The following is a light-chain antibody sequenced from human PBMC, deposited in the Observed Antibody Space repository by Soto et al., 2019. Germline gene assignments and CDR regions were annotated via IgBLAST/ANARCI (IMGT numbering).Light chain of an antibody. CDR3: QQSYSTPRWT. CDR2: AAS. CDR1: QSISSY. V-gene: IGKV1-39*01. J-gene: IGKJ1*01. Sequence: DIQMNQSPYSLSASVGDRVTITCRASQSISSYLNWYQQKPGKAPKLLIYAASSLQSGVPSRFSGSGSGTDFTLTISSLQPEDFATYYCQQSYSTPRWTFGQGTKVEI.